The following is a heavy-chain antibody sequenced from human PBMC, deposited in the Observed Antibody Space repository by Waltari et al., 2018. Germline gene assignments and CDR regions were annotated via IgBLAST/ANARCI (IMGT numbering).Heavy chain of an antibody. CDR2: IYTSGST. CDR3: ARDRYHYGSGIGMMDV. Sequence: QVQLQESGPGLVKPSQTLSLTCTVSGGSISSGSYYWSWIRQPAGKGLEWIGYIYTSGSTNYNASRKSRVTIAVDTSKNQFSLKLSSVTAADTAVYYCARDRYHYGSGIGMMDVWGQGTTVTVSS. D-gene: IGHD3-10*01. CDR1: GGSISSGSYY. V-gene: IGHV4-61*09. J-gene: IGHJ6*02.